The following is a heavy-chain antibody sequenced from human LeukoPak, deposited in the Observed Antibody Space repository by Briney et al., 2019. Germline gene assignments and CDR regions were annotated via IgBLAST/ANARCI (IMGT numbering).Heavy chain of an antibody. CDR3: ARRDDSSGYHKIFDY. J-gene: IGHJ4*02. D-gene: IGHD3-22*01. V-gene: IGHV4-34*01. CDR1: GGSISSYY. CDR2: INDSGST. Sequence: SETLSLTCTVSGGSISSYYWSWIRQPPGKGLEWIGEINDSGSTNHNPSLKSRVTISVDTSKNQFYPKLSSLTAADTAVYYCARRDDSSGYHKIFDYWGPGTLVTVSS.